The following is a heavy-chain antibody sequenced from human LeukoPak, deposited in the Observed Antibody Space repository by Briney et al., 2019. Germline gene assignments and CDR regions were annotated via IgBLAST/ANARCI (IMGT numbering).Heavy chain of an antibody. Sequence: GGSLRLSCAASGFTFSGYAMSWVRQAPGKGLEWVSAISGSGGSTYYADSVKGRFTISRDNSKNTLYLQMNSLRAEDTAVYYCAKVVLEWLLQYYFDYWGQGTLVTVSS. CDR1: GFTFSGYA. CDR2: ISGSGGST. CDR3: AKVVLEWLLQYYFDY. V-gene: IGHV3-23*01. J-gene: IGHJ4*02. D-gene: IGHD3-3*01.